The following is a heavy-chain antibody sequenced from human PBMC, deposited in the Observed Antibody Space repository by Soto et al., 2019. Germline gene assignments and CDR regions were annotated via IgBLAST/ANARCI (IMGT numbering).Heavy chain of an antibody. CDR3: PMRSSVLFFDS. V-gene: IGHV3-23*01. CDR1: GFSFSSYA. D-gene: IGHD2-2*01. CDR2: ISGSGDST. J-gene: IGHJ4*02. Sequence: EVPLLESGGGLVQPGGSLRLSCAASGFSFSSYAMNWVRQAPGKGLEWVSVISGSGDSTSYADSVKCRFTISRDNSITTLSLPLILLRPEDTAFFYFPMRSSVLFFDSWGQVPLVIVSS.